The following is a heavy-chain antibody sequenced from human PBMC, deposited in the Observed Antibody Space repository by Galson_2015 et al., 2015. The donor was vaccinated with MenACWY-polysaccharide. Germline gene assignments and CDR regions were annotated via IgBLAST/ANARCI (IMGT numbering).Heavy chain of an antibody. CDR3: ARVVQEQTYYYYYMDV. J-gene: IGHJ6*03. CDR1: GFTFSSYS. CDR2: ISSSSSYI. V-gene: IGHV3-21*05. D-gene: IGHD2-8*01. Sequence: SLRLSCAASGFTFSSYSMNWVRQAPGKGLEWVSYISSSSSYIYYADSVKGRFTISRDNAKNSLYLQMNSLRAEDTAVYYCARVVQEQTYYYYYMDVWGKGTTVTVSS.